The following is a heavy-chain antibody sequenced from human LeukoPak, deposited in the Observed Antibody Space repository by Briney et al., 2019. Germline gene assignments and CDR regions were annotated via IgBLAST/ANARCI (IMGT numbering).Heavy chain of an antibody. CDR3: GIRDTSDYYVF. J-gene: IGHJ4*02. V-gene: IGHV3-23*01. D-gene: IGHD3-22*01. CDR1: GFTFRTYA. Sequence: PGGSLRLSCTGSGFTFRTYAFSWVRQAPGKGLEWVSATDSNGVTYYADSVKGRFTISRDNSKNALYLQMNGLRADDTAVYYCGIRDTSDYYVFWGQGTLVTVSS. CDR2: TDSNGVT.